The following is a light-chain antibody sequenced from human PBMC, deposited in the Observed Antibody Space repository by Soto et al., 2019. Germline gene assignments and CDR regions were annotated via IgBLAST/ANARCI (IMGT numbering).Light chain of an antibody. CDR2: DAS. J-gene: IGKJ4*01. V-gene: IGKV3-20*01. CDR3: QQYGSSPIT. Sequence: EIVLTQSPGTLSLSPGERATLSCRASQSVSSNYLVWYQQKPGQAPRLLVFDASNRATGIPDRFSGSGSGTDFTLTISGLEPEDFAVYYCQQYGSSPITFGGGTKVEIK. CDR1: QSVSSNY.